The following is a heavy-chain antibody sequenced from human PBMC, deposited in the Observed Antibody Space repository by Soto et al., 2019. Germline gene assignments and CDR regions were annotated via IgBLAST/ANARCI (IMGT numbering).Heavy chain of an antibody. Sequence: ASVKVSCKASGYSFSTCDIYWLRQATGQGLEWMGGMNPSSGHTGSAQKFQGRVSLSRDTSISTAYMELGSLRSEDTAVYYCARGHYDFWSKYYGMDVGGQGTTVPVSS. CDR2: MNPSSGHT. CDR3: ARGHYDFWSKYYGMDV. V-gene: IGHV1-8*01. CDR1: GYSFSTCD. D-gene: IGHD3-3*01. J-gene: IGHJ6*02.